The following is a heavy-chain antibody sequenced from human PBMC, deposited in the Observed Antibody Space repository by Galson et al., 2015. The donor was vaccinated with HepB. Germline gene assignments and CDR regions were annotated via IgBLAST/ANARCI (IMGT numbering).Heavy chain of an antibody. CDR1: GFTFSDYA. V-gene: IGHV3-30-3*01. CDR2: ISYDGSNK. J-gene: IGHJ4*02. D-gene: IGHD3-22*01. CDR3: VTYYYDSGGYSY. Sequence: SLRLSCAASGFTFSDYAMHWVRQAPGKGLEWVAVISYDGSNKYYADSVKGRFTISRDNSKNTLYLQMNSLRAEDTAVYYCVTYYYDSGGYSYWGQGTLVTVAS.